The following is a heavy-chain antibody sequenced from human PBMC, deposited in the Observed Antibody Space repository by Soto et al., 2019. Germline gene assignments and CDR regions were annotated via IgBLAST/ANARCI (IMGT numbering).Heavy chain of an antibody. CDR1: GGSISSSSYY. CDR2: IYYSGST. D-gene: IGHD3-10*01. V-gene: IGHV4-39*02. Sequence: SETLSLTCTVSGGSISSSSYYWGWIRQPPGKGLEWIGSIYYSGSTYYNPSLKSRVTISVDTSKNQFSLKLSSVTAADTAVYYCAREIQPFGLIWFGEFRGNNWFDPWGQGTLVTVSS. J-gene: IGHJ5*02. CDR3: AREIQPFGLIWFGEFRGNNWFDP.